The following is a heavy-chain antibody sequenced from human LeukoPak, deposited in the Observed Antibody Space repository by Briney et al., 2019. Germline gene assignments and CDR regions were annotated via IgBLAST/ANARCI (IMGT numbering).Heavy chain of an antibody. CDR1: GFSVSSYG. D-gene: IGHD3-3*01. J-gene: IGHJ5*02. CDR3: VRDRAEGRAWVECEP. Sequence: GGSLRLSCAASGFSVSSYGMSWVRQAPGKGPEWVSLVYADGVTRYGDAVQGRFPISRHSFKNAVYLQMNDQGLEDTAVYHCVRDRAEGRAWVECEPWGRETLVTVSS. CDR2: VYADGVT. V-gene: IGHV3-53*04.